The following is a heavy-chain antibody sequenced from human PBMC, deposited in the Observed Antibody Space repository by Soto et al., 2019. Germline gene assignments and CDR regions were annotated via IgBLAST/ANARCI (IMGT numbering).Heavy chain of an antibody. V-gene: IGHV3-23*01. CDR1: GFSFSSYA. J-gene: IGHJ4*02. CDR2: ISGSGGGT. CDR3: AKESSWYTLDY. D-gene: IGHD6-13*01. Sequence: GGSLRLSCAASGFSFSSYAMTWVRQAAGKGLEWVSAISGSGGGTYYADSVKGRFTISRDNSKNTLYLQMNSLRAEDTAVYYCAKESSWYTLDYWGQGTLVTVSS.